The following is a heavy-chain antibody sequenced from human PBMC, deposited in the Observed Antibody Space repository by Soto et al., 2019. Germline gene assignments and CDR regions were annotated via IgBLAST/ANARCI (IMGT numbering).Heavy chain of an antibody. CDR2: MYYSGCT. Sequence: SATLSLTCSFSGDSVTSHYLTWIRQSPEKGLEWIGYMYYSGCTNYNPSLKIRVTISLDTSKNQFSLKLSSLTFSDTAVYYCARDYDNFYFDYWGQGTLVTVSS. V-gene: IGHV4-59*02. J-gene: IGHJ4*02. CDR1: GDSVTSHY. CDR3: ARDYDNFYFDY. D-gene: IGHD3-9*01.